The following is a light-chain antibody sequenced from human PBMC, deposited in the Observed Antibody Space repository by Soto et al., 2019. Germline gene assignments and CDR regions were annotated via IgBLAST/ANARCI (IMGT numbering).Light chain of an antibody. CDR1: TSDIGAGYD. CDR3: QSYGSGLRGV. Sequence: QSVLTQPPSVSGAPGQTVTISCTGSTSDIGAGYDVHWYQQLPGTPPKPLIHRDTHRPSGVPDRFSGSKSVTSASLTIAGLQAEDEADYYCQSYGSGLRGVFGTGTKLTVL. CDR2: RDT. J-gene: IGLJ1*01. V-gene: IGLV1-40*01.